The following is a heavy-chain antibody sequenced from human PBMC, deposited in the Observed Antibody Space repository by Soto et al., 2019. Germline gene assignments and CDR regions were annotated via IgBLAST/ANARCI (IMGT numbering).Heavy chain of an antibody. CDR1: GGSIRRSNR. CDR2: IYHRGST. D-gene: IGHD3-3*01. Sequence: SEALSLTCSVSGGSIRRSNRRSWGRQPAGKGLKWNGEIYHRGSTNYKPSLKSCATISVDKPKNKFALKLSSVTAADTAVYYCARGNYDFWSGYYIDAFDIWCQGTMVT. CDR3: ARGNYDFWSGYYIDAFDI. J-gene: IGHJ3*02. V-gene: IGHV4-4*02.